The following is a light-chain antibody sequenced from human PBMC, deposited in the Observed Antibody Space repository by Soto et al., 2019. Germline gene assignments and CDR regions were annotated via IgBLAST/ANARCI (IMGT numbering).Light chain of an antibody. CDR2: SNN. V-gene: IGLV1-44*01. Sequence: VLTQPPSASGTPGQRVTISCSGSSSNIGSNTVNWYQQLPGTAPKLLIYSNNQRPSGVPDRFSGSKSGTSASLAISGLQSEDEADYYCAAWDDSLNGLYVFGTGTKVTVL. CDR1: SSNIGSNT. CDR3: AAWDDSLNGLYV. J-gene: IGLJ1*01.